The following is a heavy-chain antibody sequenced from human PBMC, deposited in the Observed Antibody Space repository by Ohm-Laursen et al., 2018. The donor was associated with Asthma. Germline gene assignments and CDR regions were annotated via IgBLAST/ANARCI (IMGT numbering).Heavy chain of an antibody. D-gene: IGHD1-14*01. J-gene: IGHJ6*02. CDR2: SGSGGST. V-gene: IGHV3-23*01. Sequence: SLRLSCAAPGFIFNNDFMSWVRQTPGKGLEWVSASGSGGSTYYVDSVKGRFTISRDNSKNTLYLQMNSLRAEDTALYYCAKAYNTYYYGMDVWGQGTTVTVSS. CDR3: AKAYNTYYYGMDV. CDR1: GFIFNNDF.